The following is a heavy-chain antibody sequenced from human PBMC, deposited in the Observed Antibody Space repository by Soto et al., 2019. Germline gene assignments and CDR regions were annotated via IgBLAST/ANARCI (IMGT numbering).Heavy chain of an antibody. CDR3: AHRPRDDFWSGLFDY. CDR1: GFSLSTSGVG. J-gene: IGHJ4*02. V-gene: IGHV2-5*01. CDR2: IYWNDDK. D-gene: IGHD3-3*01. Sequence: QITLKESGPTLVKPTQTLTLTCTFSGFSLSTSGVGVGWIRQPPGKALEWLALIYWNDDKRYSPSLKSRLTITKDTSKNQVVLTMTNMDPVDTAPYYCAHRPRDDFWSGLFDYWGQGTLVTVSS.